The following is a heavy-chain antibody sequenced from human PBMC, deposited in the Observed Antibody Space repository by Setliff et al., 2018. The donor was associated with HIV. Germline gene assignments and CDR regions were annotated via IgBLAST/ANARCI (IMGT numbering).Heavy chain of an antibody. CDR2: IYYSGRS. Sequence: SETLSLTCTVSSGSISSGTYYWSWIRQYPGKGLEWIGYIYYSGRSYYSPSLKSRVSLSVDTSKNQLSLKLSSVTAADTAVYYCTREFFYWGQGILVTVSS. V-gene: IGHV4-31*02. CDR3: TREFFY. J-gene: IGHJ4*02. D-gene: IGHD3-3*01. CDR1: SGSISSGTYY.